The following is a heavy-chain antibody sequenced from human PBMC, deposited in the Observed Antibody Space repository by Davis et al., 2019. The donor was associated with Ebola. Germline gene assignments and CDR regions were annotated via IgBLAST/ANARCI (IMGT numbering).Heavy chain of an antibody. CDR2: INTNTGNT. J-gene: IGHJ4*02. D-gene: IGHD5-12*01. V-gene: IGHV7-4-1*02. CDR3: ARGEIQWPTFYIDH. CDR1: GYIFTDYV. Sequence: AASVKVSCKTSGYIFTDYVINWVRQAPGQGLQWVGWINTNTGNTMYAQGFTGRFVFSVDTSVSTTYLQITSLQTEDTAVYYCARGEIQWPTFYIDHWGQGALVTVSS.